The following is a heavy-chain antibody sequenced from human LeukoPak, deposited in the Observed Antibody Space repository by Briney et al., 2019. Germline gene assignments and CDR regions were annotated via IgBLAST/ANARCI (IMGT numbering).Heavy chain of an antibody. V-gene: IGHV3-7*01. J-gene: IGHJ4*02. CDR1: GFTFSTHW. CDR2: INPDGSQK. Sequence: GGSLTLSCEAPGFTFSTHWMSWVRQAPGKGLEWVASINPDGSQKYYLDSVKGRFTISRDNTKNSLYLQMYSLGAEDTAVYYCARLLGTATTYDYWGQGTLVTVSS. CDR3: ARLLGTATTYDY. D-gene: IGHD5-24*01.